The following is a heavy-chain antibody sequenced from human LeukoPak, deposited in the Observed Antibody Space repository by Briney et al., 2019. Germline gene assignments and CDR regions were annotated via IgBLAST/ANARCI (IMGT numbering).Heavy chain of an antibody. V-gene: IGHV4-59*01. J-gene: IGHJ3*02. CDR2: IYYSGST. Sequence: SETLSLTCTVSGGSISSYYWSWIRQPPGKGLEWIGYIYYSGSTNYNPSLKSRVTISVDTSKNQFSLKLSSVTAADTAVYYCARYYYDSSGYWGLVAFDIWGQGTMVTVPS. CDR3: ARYYYDSSGYWGLVAFDI. D-gene: IGHD3-22*01. CDR1: GGSISSYY.